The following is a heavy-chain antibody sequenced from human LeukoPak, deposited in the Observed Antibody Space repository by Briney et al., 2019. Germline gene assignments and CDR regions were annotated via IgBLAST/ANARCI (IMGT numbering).Heavy chain of an antibody. Sequence: GGSLRLSCAASGFTFSSYWMSWVRQAPGKGLEWVANIKQDGSEKYYADSVKGRFTISRDNAKNSLYLQMNSLRAEDTAVYYCARDLPRDYGDYFDYWGQGTLVTVSS. V-gene: IGHV3-7*04. CDR1: GFTFSSYW. CDR2: IKQDGSEK. CDR3: ARDLPRDYGDYFDY. D-gene: IGHD4-17*01. J-gene: IGHJ4*02.